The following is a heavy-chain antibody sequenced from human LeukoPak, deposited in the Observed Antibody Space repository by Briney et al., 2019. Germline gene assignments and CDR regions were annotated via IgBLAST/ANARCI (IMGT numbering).Heavy chain of an antibody. J-gene: IGHJ5*02. CDR1: GFTFSTYS. CDR3: ARGPSGVATVPFDP. Sequence: GGSLRLSCAASGFTFSTYSMSWVRQAPGKGLEWVSSISSHSSYIYYADSVKGRFTISRDIANNSLYLQMNSLRVEDTAVYFCARGPSGVATVPFDPWGQGTLVIVSS. CDR2: ISSHSSYI. V-gene: IGHV3-21*01. D-gene: IGHD5-12*01.